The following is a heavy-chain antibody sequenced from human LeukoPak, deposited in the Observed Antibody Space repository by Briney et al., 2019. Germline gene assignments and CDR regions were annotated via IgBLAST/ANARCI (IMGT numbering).Heavy chain of an antibody. J-gene: IGHJ6*02. V-gene: IGHV3-9*01. D-gene: IGHD6-19*01. CDR2: ISWNSVFL. CDR1: GFTFDDYA. CDR3: AKDFGQWLGRYGMDV. Sequence: PGGSLRLSCAASGFTFDDYAMHWVRQAPGKGLEWVSGISWNSVFLGYADSVKGRFTISRDNAKNSLYLQMNSLRAEDTALYYCAKDFGQWLGRYGMDVWGQGTTVTVSS.